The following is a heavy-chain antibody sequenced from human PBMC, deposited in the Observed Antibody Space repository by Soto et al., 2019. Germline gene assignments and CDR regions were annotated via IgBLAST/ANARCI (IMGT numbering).Heavy chain of an antibody. CDR3: ASSYGTSWYGDY. D-gene: IGHD6-13*01. Sequence: QLVLVQSGAEVKKPGSSVTVSCKASGGTFNNYVVTWVRQAPGQGLEWIGGIIPVIGSANYAQKFQGRVTISADESTSTAYMDLNSLRSEDTAVYYCASSYGTSWYGDYWGQGTLVTVSS. V-gene: IGHV1-69*01. J-gene: IGHJ4*02. CDR1: GGTFNNYV. CDR2: IIPVIGSA.